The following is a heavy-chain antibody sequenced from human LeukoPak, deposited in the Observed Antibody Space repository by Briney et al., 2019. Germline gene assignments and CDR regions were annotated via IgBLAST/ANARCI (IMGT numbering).Heavy chain of an antibody. CDR2: IYHSGST. D-gene: IGHD3-9*01. CDR1: GYSISSGYY. Sequence: SETLSLTCTVSGYSISSGYYWGWIRQPPGKGLEWIGSIYHSGSTYYNPSLKSRVTISVDTPKNQFSLKLSSVTAADTAVYYCAKNLAYYDILTGYYPTNFDYWGQGTLVTVSS. V-gene: IGHV4-38-2*02. CDR3: AKNLAYYDILTGYYPTNFDY. J-gene: IGHJ4*02.